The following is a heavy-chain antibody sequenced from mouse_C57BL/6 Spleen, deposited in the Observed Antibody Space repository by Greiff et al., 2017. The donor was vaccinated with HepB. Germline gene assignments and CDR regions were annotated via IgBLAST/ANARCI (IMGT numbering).Heavy chain of an antibody. J-gene: IGHJ4*01. D-gene: IGHD1-1*01. CDR1: GFTFSSYA. Sequence: EVQGVESGEGLVKPGGSLKLSCAASGFTFSSYAMSWVRQTPEKRLEWVAYISSGGDYIYYADTVKGRFTISRDNARNTLYLQMSSLKSEDTAMYYCTRDSPYYYGSSYDAMDYWGQGTSVTVSS. V-gene: IGHV5-9-1*02. CDR3: TRDSPYYYGSSYDAMDY. CDR2: ISSGGDYI.